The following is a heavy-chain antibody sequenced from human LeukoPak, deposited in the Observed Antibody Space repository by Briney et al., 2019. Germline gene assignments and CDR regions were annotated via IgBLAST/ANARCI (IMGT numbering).Heavy chain of an antibody. D-gene: IGHD5-24*01. CDR2: ISYDGSNK. V-gene: IGHV3-30*04. CDR3: ARELESGYNLWYSYYGMDV. CDR1: GFTFSSYA. J-gene: IGHJ6*04. Sequence: RGSLRLSCAASGFTFSSYAMHWVREAPGKGLEWLAVISYDGSNKYYADSVKGRFTISRDNSKNTLYLQMNSLRAEDTAVYYCARELESGYNLWYSYYGMDVWGKGTTVTVSS.